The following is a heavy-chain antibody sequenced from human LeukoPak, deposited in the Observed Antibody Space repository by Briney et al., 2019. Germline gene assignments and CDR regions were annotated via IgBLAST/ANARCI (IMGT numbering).Heavy chain of an antibody. CDR1: GFTFSSYS. CDR3: ARANKNDAFDI. Sequence: GGSLRLSCAASGFTFSSYSMNWVRQAPGKGLEWVSYISSSSSTIYYADSVKGRFTISRDNAKNSLYLQMNSLRAEDTAVYYCARANKNDAFDIWGQGTMVTVSS. D-gene: IGHD2-8*01. V-gene: IGHV3-48*01. J-gene: IGHJ3*02. CDR2: ISSSSSTI.